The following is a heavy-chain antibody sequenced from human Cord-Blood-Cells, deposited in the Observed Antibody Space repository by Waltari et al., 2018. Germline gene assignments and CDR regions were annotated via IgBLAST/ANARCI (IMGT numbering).Heavy chain of an antibody. Sequence: EVQLVQSGAEVKKPGATVKISCKGAGYTFTDYYMHWVQTAPGKGLEWMGLVDPEDGETIYAEKFQGRVTITADTSTDTAYMELSSLRSEDTAVYYCATVGSSRGFDAFDIWGQGTMVTVSS. CDR3: ATVGSSRGFDAFDI. D-gene: IGHD6-13*01. V-gene: IGHV1-69-2*01. CDR2: VDPEDGET. J-gene: IGHJ3*02. CDR1: GYTFTDYY.